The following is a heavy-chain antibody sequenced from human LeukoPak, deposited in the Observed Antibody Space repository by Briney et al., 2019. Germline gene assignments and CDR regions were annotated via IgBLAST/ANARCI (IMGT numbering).Heavy chain of an antibody. D-gene: IGHD6-19*01. CDR1: GGSFSSYY. CDR3: ARATAHRGYSSGWYPSHYYYGMDV. Sequence: SETLSLTCAVYGGSFSSYYWSWIRQPAGKGLEWIGRIYTSGSTNYNPSLKSRVTMSVDTSKNQFSLKLSSVTAADTAVYYCARATAHRGYSSGWYPSHYYYGMDVWGQGTTVTVSS. V-gene: IGHV4-59*10. J-gene: IGHJ6*02. CDR2: IYTSGST.